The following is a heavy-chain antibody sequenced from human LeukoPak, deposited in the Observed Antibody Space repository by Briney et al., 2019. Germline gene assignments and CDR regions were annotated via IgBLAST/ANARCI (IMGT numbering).Heavy chain of an antibody. D-gene: IGHD6-6*01. Sequence: ASVKVSCKASGYTFTGYYMHWVRQAPGQGLEWMGWINPNSGGTNYAQKFQGRVTMTRDTSISTVYMELSRLRSDDTAVYYCARGREKYSSSSGDAFDIWGQGTMVTVSS. J-gene: IGHJ3*02. CDR1: GYTFTGYY. CDR2: INPNSGGT. CDR3: ARGREKYSSSSGDAFDI. V-gene: IGHV1-2*02.